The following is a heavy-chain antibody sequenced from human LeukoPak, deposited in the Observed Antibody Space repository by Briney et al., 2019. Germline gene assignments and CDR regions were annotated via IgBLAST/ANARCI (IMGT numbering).Heavy chain of an antibody. J-gene: IGHJ3*02. CDR2: INTNTGNP. CDR1: GYTFTSYA. V-gene: IGHV7-4-1*02. Sequence: ASVKVSCKASGYTFTSYAMNWVRQAPGQGLEWMGWINTNTGNPTYAQGFTGRFVFSLDTSVSTAYLQISSLKAEDTAVYYCAREGARYGSGSYFAFDIWGQGTMVTVSS. D-gene: IGHD3-10*01. CDR3: AREGARYGSGSYFAFDI.